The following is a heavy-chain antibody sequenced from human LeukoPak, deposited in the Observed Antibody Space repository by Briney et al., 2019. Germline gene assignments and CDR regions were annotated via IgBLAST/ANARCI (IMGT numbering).Heavy chain of an antibody. J-gene: IGHJ5*02. CDR1: GGSFSGYY. D-gene: IGHD6-13*01. CDR2: INHSGST. CDR3: ARSPTKYSSSWYRGKHRTYNWFDP. V-gene: IGHV4-34*01. Sequence: SETLSLTCAVYGGSFSGYYWSWIRQPPGKGLEWIGEINHSGSTNYNPSLKSRVTISVDTSKNQFSLKLSSVTAADTAVYYCARSPTKYSSSWYRGKHRTYNWFDPWGQGTLVTVSS.